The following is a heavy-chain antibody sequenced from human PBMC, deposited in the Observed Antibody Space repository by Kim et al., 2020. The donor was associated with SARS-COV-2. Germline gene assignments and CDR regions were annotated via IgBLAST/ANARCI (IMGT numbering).Heavy chain of an antibody. CDR2: IYYSGST. J-gene: IGHJ6*02. V-gene: IGHV4-59*13. Sequence: SETLSLTCTVSGGSISSYYWSWIRQPPGKGLEWIGYIYYSGSTNYNPSLKSRVTISVDTSKNQFSLKLSSVTAADTAVYYCARRDSGSYYYYYGMDVWGQGTTVTVSS. D-gene: IGHD1-26*01. CDR3: ARRDSGSYYYYYGMDV. CDR1: GGSISSYY.